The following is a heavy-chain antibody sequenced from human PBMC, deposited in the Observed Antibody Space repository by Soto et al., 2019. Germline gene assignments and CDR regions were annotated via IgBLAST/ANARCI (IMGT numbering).Heavy chain of an antibody. CDR2: IVVGSGNT. J-gene: IGHJ4*02. Sequence: QMQLVQSGPEVKKPGTSVKVSCKASGFTFTSSAMQWVRQARGQRLEWIGWIVVGSGNTNYAQKFQERVTITRDMSTSTAYMELSSLRSEDTAVYYCAALSPVLGAHFGYYFDYWGQGTLVTVSS. V-gene: IGHV1-58*02. CDR3: AALSPVLGAHFGYYFDY. CDR1: GFTFTSSA. D-gene: IGHD1-26*01.